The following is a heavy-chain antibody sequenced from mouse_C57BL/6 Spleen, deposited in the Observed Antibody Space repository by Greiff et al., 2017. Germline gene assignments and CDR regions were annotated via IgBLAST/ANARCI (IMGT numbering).Heavy chain of an antibody. V-gene: IGHV1-26*01. CDR1: GYTFTDYY. J-gene: IGHJ4*01. Sequence: EVQLQQSGPELVKPGASVKISCKASGYTFTDYYMNWVKQSHGKSLEWIGDINPNNGGTSYNQKFKGKATLTVDKSSSTAYMELRSLTSEDSAVYYCARAAIVYYAMDYWGQGTSVTVSS. CDR2: INPNNGGT. CDR3: ARAAIVYYAMDY.